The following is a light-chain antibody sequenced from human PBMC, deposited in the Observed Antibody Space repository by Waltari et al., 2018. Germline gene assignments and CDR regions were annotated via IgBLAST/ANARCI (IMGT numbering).Light chain of an antibody. CDR1: QSVSSN. Sequence: EIVMTQSPATLSVSPGDRATISCRASQSVSSNLAWYQQKPGQAPRLLIYVASTRATGIPARFSGSGSGTEFTLTISSLQSEDFAVYYCQQYNNWPRTFGQGTKVEIK. CDR3: QQYNNWPRT. J-gene: IGKJ1*01. V-gene: IGKV3-15*01. CDR2: VAS.